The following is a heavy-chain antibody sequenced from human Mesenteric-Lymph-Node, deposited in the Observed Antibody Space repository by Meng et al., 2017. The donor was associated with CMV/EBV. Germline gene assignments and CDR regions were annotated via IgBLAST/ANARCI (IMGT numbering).Heavy chain of an antibody. Sequence: SETLSLTCTVSGGSISSYYWSWIRQPPGKGLEWIGFFYYTGSSNYNPSLKSRVTMSVDTSKSQFSLKLSSVTAADTAVYYCARAKAAAVSNWGQGTLVTVSS. V-gene: IGHV4-59*01. CDR3: ARAKAAAVSN. CDR2: FYYTGSS. J-gene: IGHJ4*02. D-gene: IGHD6-13*01. CDR1: GGSISSYY.